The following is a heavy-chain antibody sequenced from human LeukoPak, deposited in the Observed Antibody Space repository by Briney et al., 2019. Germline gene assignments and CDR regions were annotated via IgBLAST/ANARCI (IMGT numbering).Heavy chain of an antibody. J-gene: IGHJ4*02. CDR1: GFTFSSYS. CDR2: IVSSGSYI. CDR3: VRESGGYSSPTSCYKGYFDY. Sequence: GGSLRLSYAASGFTFSSYSMNWVRQAPGKGLEWVSSIVSSGSYIYYADSVKGRFTISRDNAKYSLYLQMNSLRAEDKAVYYCVRESGGYSSPTSCYKGYFDYCVQGTLV. D-gene: IGHD2-2*02. V-gene: IGHV3-21*01.